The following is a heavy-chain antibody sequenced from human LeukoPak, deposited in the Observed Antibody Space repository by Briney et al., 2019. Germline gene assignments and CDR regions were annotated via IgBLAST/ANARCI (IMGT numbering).Heavy chain of an antibody. V-gene: IGHV3-64*01. CDR3: ARSGVGATTDY. Sequence: GGSLRLSCAASGFTFSSYAMHWVRQAPGKGLEYVSAISSNGGSTYYANSVKGRFTISRDNSKNTLYLQMGSLRAEDMGVYYCARSGVGATTDYWGQGTLVTVSS. CDR2: ISSNGGST. J-gene: IGHJ4*02. CDR1: GFTFSSYA. D-gene: IGHD1-26*01.